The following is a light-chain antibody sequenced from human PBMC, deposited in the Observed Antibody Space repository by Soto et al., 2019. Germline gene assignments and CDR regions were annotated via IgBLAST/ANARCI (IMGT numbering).Light chain of an antibody. CDR2: GAS. V-gene: IGKV3-20*01. CDR1: QSVSSSY. CDR3: QQYGSSPIT. Sequence: EIGLTQSPGTLSLSPGERATLSCRASQSVSSSYLACYQQKPGQAPRLLIYGASSRATGIPDRFSGSGSGTDFTLTISRLEPEDFAVYYCQQYGSSPITFGKGTRLAIK. J-gene: IGKJ5*01.